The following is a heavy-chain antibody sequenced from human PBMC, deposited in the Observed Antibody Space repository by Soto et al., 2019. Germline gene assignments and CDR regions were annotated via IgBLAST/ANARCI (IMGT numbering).Heavy chain of an antibody. Sequence: EVQLLESGGGLVQPGGSLRLSCAASGFTFSSYAMTWARQAPGKGLEGVSAISGSGANTYYADSVKGRFTISRDNSKNTLYLQMNSLRAEDTAIYYCTRQPGYSGYGYPYYMDVWGKGTTVTVSS. CDR3: TRQPGYSGYGYPYYMDV. CDR2: ISGSGANT. J-gene: IGHJ6*03. CDR1: GFTFSSYA. V-gene: IGHV3-23*01. D-gene: IGHD5-12*01.